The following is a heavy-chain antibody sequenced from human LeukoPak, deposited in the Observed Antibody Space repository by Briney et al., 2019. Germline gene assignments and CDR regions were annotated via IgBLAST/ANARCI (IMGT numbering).Heavy chain of an antibody. J-gene: IGHJ4*02. D-gene: IGHD3-22*01. V-gene: IGHV3-23*01. CDR3: AKSLVVMGLAFDY. CDR2: ISGSGGST. Sequence: GGSLRLSCAASGFTFSSYAMSWVRQAPGKGLERVSAISGSGGSTYYADSVKGRFTISRDNSKNTLYLQMNSLRAEDTAVYYCAKSLVVMGLAFDYWGQGTLVTVSS. CDR1: GFTFSSYA.